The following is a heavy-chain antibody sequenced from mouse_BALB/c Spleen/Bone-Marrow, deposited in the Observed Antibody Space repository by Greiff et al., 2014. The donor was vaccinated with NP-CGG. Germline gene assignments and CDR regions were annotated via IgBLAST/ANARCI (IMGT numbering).Heavy chain of an antibody. CDR1: GDSITSGY. J-gene: IGHJ2*01. Sequence: EVQLQQSGPSLVKPSQTLSLTCSVPGDSITSGYWNWIRKFPGSKLEYMGYISYSGSTYYSPSLQSRISITRDTSKNQYYLQLDSVTTEDTATYYCATYDGYYFDYWGQGTTLTVSS. D-gene: IGHD1-2*01. CDR3: ATYDGYYFDY. V-gene: IGHV3-8*02. CDR2: ISYSGST.